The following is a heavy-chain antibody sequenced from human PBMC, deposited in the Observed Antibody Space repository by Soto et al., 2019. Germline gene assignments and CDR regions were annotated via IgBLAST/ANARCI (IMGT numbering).Heavy chain of an antibody. Sequence: ETLSLSCPVSGVSVNSDDYYWSWIRQPPGKGLEWIGYIYSSGRTNYNPSLMSRVTISLDTSRNQFSLKLSSVTAADKAVFFCAREYSNSPEAFDSWGQGTPVTVSS. V-gene: IGHV4-61*08. CDR2: IYSSGRT. CDR1: GVSVNSDDYY. D-gene: IGHD1-26*01. CDR3: AREYSNSPEAFDS. J-gene: IGHJ4*02.